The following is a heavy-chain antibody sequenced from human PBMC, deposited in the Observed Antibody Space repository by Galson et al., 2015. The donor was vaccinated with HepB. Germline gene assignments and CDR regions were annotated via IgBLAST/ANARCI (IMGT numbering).Heavy chain of an antibody. J-gene: IGHJ5*02. Sequence: SLRLSCAASGFIVSSNYMSWVRQAPGKGLEWVSVIYSGGSTYYADSVKGRFTISRDKSKNTLDLQMNSLRPEDTAVYYCARALSLDYGGSPHWFDPWGQGTLVTVSS. CDR3: ARALSLDYGGSPHWFDP. V-gene: IGHV3-53*01. CDR2: IYSGGST. D-gene: IGHD4-23*01. CDR1: GFIVSSNY.